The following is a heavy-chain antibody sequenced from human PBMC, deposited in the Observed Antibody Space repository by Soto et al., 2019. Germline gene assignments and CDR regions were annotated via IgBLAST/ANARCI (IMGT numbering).Heavy chain of an antibody. V-gene: IGHV4-39*07. D-gene: IGHD6-19*01. J-gene: IGHJ4*02. CDR3: ARLVAGIDY. CDR2: INHSGST. Sequence: PSETLSLTCTVSGGSISSSSYYWSWIRQPPGKGLEWIGEINHSGSTNYNPSLKSRVTISVDTSKNQFSLKLSSVTAADTAVYYCARLVAGIDYWGQGTLVTVSS. CDR1: GGSISSSSYY.